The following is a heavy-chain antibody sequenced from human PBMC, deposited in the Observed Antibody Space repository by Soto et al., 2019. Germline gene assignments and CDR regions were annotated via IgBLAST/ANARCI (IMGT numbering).Heavy chain of an antibody. D-gene: IGHD3-22*01. CDR2: ISGSGGST. Sequence: GGSLRLSCAVSGFTFSRYVMSWVRQAPGKGLEWVSAISGSGGSTYYADSVKGRFTISRDNSKNTLYLQMNSLRADDTAVYYCAKVWYYDSSVHNWFDPSGQATFVSGS. V-gene: IGHV3-23*01. J-gene: IGHJ5*02. CDR1: GFTFSRYV. CDR3: AKVWYYDSSVHNWFDP.